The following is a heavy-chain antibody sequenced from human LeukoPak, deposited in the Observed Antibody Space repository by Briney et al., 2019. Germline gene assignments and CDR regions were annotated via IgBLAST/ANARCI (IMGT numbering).Heavy chain of an antibody. J-gene: IGHJ4*02. Sequence: ASVKVSCKASGYTFTGYYMHWVRQAPGQGLEWMGWINPNSGGTNYAQKFQGRVTMTRDTSISTAYMELSRLRSDDTAVYYCARDNSGYDSYYFDYWGQGTLVTVSS. CDR3: ARDNSGYDSYYFDY. D-gene: IGHD5-12*01. CDR1: GYTFTGYY. V-gene: IGHV1-2*02. CDR2: INPNSGGT.